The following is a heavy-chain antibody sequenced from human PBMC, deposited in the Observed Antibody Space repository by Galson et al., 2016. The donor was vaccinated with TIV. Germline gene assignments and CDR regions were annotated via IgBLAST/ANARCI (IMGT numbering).Heavy chain of an antibody. CDR1: GFTFSSFA. J-gene: IGHJ2*01. V-gene: IGHV3-23*01. CDR3: AKDSGSYFSYWYFDL. CDR2: ISAGGGRT. Sequence: SLRLSCAASGFTFSSFAVSWVRQAPGKGLEWVSAISAGGGRTNYADSVKGRFTISRDNPKKTLYLQMNSLRAEDTAVYYCAKDSGSYFSYWYFDLWGRGTLVTVSS. D-gene: IGHD3-10*01.